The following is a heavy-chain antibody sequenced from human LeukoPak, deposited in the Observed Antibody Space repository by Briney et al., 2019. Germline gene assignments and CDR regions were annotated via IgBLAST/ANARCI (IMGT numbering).Heavy chain of an antibody. CDR1: GGSFSGYY. V-gene: IGHV4-34*01. D-gene: IGHD5-18*01. J-gene: IGHJ5*02. CDR3: ARYTAMVGNNWFDP. Sequence: PSETLSLTCAVYGGSFSGYYWSWIRQPPGKGLEWIGEINHSGSTNYNPSLKSRVTISVDTSKNQFSLKLSSVTAADTAVYYCARYTAMVGNNWFDPWGQGTLVTVSS. CDR2: INHSGST.